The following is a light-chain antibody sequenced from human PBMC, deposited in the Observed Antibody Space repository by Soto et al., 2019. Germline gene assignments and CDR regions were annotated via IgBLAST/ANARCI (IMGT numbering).Light chain of an antibody. CDR2: DVS. J-gene: IGLJ1*01. CDR1: SSYVGSSRY. CDR3: SSYTSSKTYV. Sequence: QSALTQPASVSGSPGQSIAITCTGTSSYVGSSRYVSWYQHHPGKAPKLMIYDVSDRPSGISNRFSGSKSDNTASLTISGLRAEDEADYYCSSYTSSKTYVFGTGTKVTVL. V-gene: IGLV2-14*03.